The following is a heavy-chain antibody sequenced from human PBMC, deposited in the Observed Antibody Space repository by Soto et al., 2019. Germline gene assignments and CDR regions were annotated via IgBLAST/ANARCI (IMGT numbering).Heavy chain of an antibody. CDR2: ISYDGSNK. CDR1: GFTFSSYG. V-gene: IGHV3-30*18. J-gene: IGHJ4*02. Sequence: SLRLSCAASGFTFSSYGMHWVRQAPGKGLEWVAVISYDGSNKYYADSVKGRFTISRDNSKNTLYLQMNSLRAEDTAVYYCAKDGIVGATTAALIDYWGQGTLVTVSS. D-gene: IGHD1-26*01. CDR3: AKDGIVGATTAALIDY.